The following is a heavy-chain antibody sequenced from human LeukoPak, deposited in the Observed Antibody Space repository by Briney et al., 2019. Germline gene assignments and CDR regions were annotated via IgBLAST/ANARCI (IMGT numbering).Heavy chain of an antibody. V-gene: IGHV4-34*01. CDR1: GGSFSGYY. CDR3: ASRRYSYGAQH. Sequence: SETLSLTCAVYGGSFSGYYWSWIRQPPGKGLEWIGEINHSGSTNYNPSLKSRVTISVDTSKNQFSLKLSSVTAADTAVYYCASRRYSYGAQHWGQGTLVTVSS. CDR2: INHSGST. J-gene: IGHJ1*01. D-gene: IGHD5-18*01.